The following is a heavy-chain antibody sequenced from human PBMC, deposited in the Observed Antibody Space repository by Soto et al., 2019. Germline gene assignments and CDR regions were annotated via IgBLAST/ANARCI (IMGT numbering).Heavy chain of an antibody. J-gene: IGHJ4*02. CDR2: IYWDDDK. Sequence: QITLNESGPPVVRPTEPLTLTCRFSGFSLTTSGVGVGWIRQSPGKAPEGLALIYWDDDKRYSASLKSRLTITKDTSKNQVVLTVSDLDPTDTATYYCAHRVLRTVFGLVTTTAIYFDFWGQGTPVAVSS. V-gene: IGHV2-5*02. D-gene: IGHD3-3*01. CDR1: GFSLTTSGVG. CDR3: AHRVLRTVFGLVTTTAIYFDF.